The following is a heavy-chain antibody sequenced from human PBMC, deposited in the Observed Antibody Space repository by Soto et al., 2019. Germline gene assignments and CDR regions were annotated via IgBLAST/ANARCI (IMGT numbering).Heavy chain of an antibody. CDR1: GFTFSSYA. Sequence: QVQLVESGGGVVQPGRSLRLSCAASGFTFSSYAMHWVRQAPGKGLEWVAVISYDGSNKYYADSVKGRFTISRDNSKNTRYLQMNSLRAEAAAGYYCARPDLGGGSDPDYWGQGALVTVSA. CDR2: ISYDGSNK. D-gene: IGHD1-26*01. CDR3: ARPDLGGGSDPDY. V-gene: IGHV3-30-3*01. J-gene: IGHJ4*02.